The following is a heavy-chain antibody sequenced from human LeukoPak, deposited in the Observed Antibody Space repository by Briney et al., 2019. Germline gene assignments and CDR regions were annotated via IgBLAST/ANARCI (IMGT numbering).Heavy chain of an antibody. Sequence: QPGRSLRLSCAASGFTFSSYAMHWVRQAPGKGLEWVAVISYDGSNKYYADSVKGRFTISRDNSKNTLYLQMNRLRAEDTAVYYCARDPGITMVRGGFDYWGQGTLVTVSS. CDR1: GFTFSSYA. CDR3: ARDPGITMVRGGFDY. V-gene: IGHV3-30*04. D-gene: IGHD3-10*01. J-gene: IGHJ4*02. CDR2: ISYDGSNK.